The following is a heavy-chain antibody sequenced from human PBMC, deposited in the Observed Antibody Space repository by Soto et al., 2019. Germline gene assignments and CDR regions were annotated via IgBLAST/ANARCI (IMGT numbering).Heavy chain of an antibody. Sequence: EPLTLTCAAYGGCLSGYYWSWIRQPPGKGLEWIGEINHSGSTNYNPSLKSRVTISVDTSKNQFSLKLSSVTAADTDVYYCARIQGYLQETVTTSALPGGMDVWGQGTTVTVSS. J-gene: IGHJ6*02. V-gene: IGHV4-34*01. CDR1: GGCLSGYY. CDR3: ARIQGYLQETVTTSALPGGMDV. CDR2: INHSGST. D-gene: IGHD4-17*01.